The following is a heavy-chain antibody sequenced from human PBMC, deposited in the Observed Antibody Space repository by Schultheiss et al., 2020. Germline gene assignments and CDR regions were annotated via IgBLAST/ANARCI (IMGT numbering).Heavy chain of an antibody. J-gene: IGHJ6*02. V-gene: IGHV4-61*05. D-gene: IGHD1-26*01. Sequence: SETLSLTCTVSGGSISSSSYYWSWIRQHPGKGLEWIGYIYYSGSTYYNPSLKSRVTISVDKSKNQFSLKLSSVTAADTAVYYCARQRSGSYGMDVWGQGTTVTVSS. CDR2: IYYSGST. CDR3: ARQRSGSYGMDV. CDR1: GGSISSSSYY.